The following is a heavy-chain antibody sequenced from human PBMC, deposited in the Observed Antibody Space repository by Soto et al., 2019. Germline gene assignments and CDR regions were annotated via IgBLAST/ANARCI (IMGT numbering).Heavy chain of an antibody. J-gene: IGHJ6*02. CDR2: IIPIFGTA. D-gene: IGHD2-2*02. CDR1: GGTFSSYA. V-gene: IGHV1-69*13. Sequence: VKVSCKASGGTFSSYAISWVRQAPGQGLEWMGGIIPIFGTANYAQKFQGRVTITADESTSTAYMELSSLRSEDTAVYYCARDPWRHDGMPIYRPVYYYYGMDVWGQGTTVTSP. CDR3: ARDPWRHDGMPIYRPVYYYYGMDV.